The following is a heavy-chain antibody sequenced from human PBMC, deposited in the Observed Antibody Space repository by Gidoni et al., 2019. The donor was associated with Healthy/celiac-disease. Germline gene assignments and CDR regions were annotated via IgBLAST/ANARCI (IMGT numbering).Heavy chain of an antibody. D-gene: IGHD3-9*01. CDR1: GFTFRSYG. Sequence: QVQLVESGGGVVRPGWSLRLACAASGFTFRSYGMHWVRQAPGKGLEWVAVISYDGSNKYYADSVKGRFTISRDNSKNTLYLQMNSLRAEDTAVYYCARDVDDILTGYGYYWGQGTLVTVSS. CDR2: ISYDGSNK. J-gene: IGHJ4*02. V-gene: IGHV3-30*03. CDR3: ARDVDDILTGYGYY.